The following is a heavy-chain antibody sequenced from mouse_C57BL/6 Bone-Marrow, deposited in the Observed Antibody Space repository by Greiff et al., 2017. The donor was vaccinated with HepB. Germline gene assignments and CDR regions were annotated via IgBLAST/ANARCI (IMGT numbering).Heavy chain of an antibody. D-gene: IGHD1-1*01. Sequence: EVMLVESGGGLVQPGGSLKLSCAASGFTFSDYYMYWVRQTPEKRLEWVADISNGGGSTYYPDTVKGRFTISRDNSKNTLYLQMIRLKSEDTAVYYCARGDYYGSFPDYGGQGTTLTVSS. V-gene: IGHV5-12*01. J-gene: IGHJ2*01. CDR1: GFTFSDYY. CDR3: ARGDYYGSFPDY. CDR2: ISNGGGST.